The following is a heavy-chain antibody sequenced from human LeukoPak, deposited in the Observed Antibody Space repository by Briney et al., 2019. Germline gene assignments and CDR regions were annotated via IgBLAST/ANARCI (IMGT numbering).Heavy chain of an antibody. CDR3: ARCMSELDYGDYAYYYHMDV. CDR2: FYSSTRT. Sequence: PSETLSLTCTVPGDSLTSGSRYWSWIRQPAGKGLEWIGHFYSSTRTTYNPSLESRFTISGDTAKNQFSLKLDSVTAADTAVYFCARCMSELDYGDYAYYYHMDVWGKGTTVTDSS. V-gene: IGHV4-61*09. CDR1: GDSLTSGSRY. D-gene: IGHD4-17*01. J-gene: IGHJ6*04.